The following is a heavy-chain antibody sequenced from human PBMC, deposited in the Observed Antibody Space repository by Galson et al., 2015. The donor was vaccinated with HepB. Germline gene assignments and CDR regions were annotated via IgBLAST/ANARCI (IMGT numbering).Heavy chain of an antibody. CDR1: GFTFSSYA. CDR2: ISYDGSNK. CDR3: ARYYSSSWDYYYYGMDV. J-gene: IGHJ6*02. Sequence: SLRLTCAASGFTFSSYAMHWVRQAPGKGLEWVAVISYDGSNKYYADSVKGRFTVSRDNSKNTLYLQMNSLRAEDTAVYYCARYYSSSWDYYYYGMDVWGQGTTVTVSS. V-gene: IGHV3-30-3*01. D-gene: IGHD6-6*01.